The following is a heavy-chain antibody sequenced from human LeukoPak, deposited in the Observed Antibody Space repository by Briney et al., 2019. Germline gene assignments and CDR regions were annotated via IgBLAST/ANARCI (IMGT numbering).Heavy chain of an antibody. V-gene: IGHV3-21*01. J-gene: IGHJ5*01. CDR3: ARDPLAAFSADATGWFDS. CDR1: GFIFRSET. Sequence: GGSLRLSCAASGFIFRSETMVWVRQAPGKGLEWVSSISGDGASISYADSMKSRVTVSRDNGENSVFLHMNSLRVEDTAIYFCARDPLAAFSADATGWFDSWGQGTPVTVS. CDR2: ISGDGASI. D-gene: IGHD2-15*01.